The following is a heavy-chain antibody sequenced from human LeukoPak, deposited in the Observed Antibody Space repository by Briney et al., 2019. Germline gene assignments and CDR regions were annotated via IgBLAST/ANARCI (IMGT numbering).Heavy chain of an antibody. CDR3: ARVGYCSSTSCYAGEYFQH. J-gene: IGHJ1*01. D-gene: IGHD2-2*03. CDR2: INPSGGST. V-gene: IGHV1-46*01. Sequence: ASVNVSCKASGYTFTSYYMHWVRQAPGQGLEWMGIINPSGGSTSYGQKFQSRVTMTRDTSTSTVYMELSSLRSEDTAVYYCARVGYCSSTSCYAGEYFQHWGQGTLVTVSS. CDR1: GYTFTSYY.